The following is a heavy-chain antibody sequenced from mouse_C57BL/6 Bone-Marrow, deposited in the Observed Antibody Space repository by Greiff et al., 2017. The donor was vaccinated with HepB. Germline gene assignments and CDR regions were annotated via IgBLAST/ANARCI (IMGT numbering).Heavy chain of an antibody. CDR2: IRLKSDNYAT. D-gene: IGHD6-1*01. J-gene: IGHJ2*01. V-gene: IGHV6-3*01. CDR3: TGGSYPYFDY. CDR1: GFTFSNYW. Sequence: EVKLMESGGGLVQPGGSMKLSCVASGFTFSNYWMNWVRQSPEKGLEWVAQIRLKSDNYATHYAESVKGRFTISRDDSKSSVYLQMNNLRAEDTGIYYCTGGSYPYFDYWGQGTTLTVSS.